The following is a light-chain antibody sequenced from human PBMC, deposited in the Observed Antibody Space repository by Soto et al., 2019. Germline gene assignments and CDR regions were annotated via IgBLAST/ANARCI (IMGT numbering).Light chain of an antibody. CDR1: QGIRHY. Sequence: DIQMTQSPSSLSASVLYRVTITGLARQGIRHYLAWYQQKPGKVTKLLIYEASKLQSGVPSLCRGGGCGTEFTLTIRSLQPEDVATYYCQNFDSAPQTFGQGTKVDIK. CDR2: EAS. J-gene: IGKJ1*01. CDR3: QNFDSAPQT. V-gene: IGKV1-27*01.